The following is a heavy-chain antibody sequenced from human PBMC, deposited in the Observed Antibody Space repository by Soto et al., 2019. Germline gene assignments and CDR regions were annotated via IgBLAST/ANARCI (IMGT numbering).Heavy chain of an antibody. J-gene: IGHJ5*02. D-gene: IGHD5-12*01. CDR2: ISGSGGST. CDR1: GFTFSSYA. Sequence: GGSLRLSCAASGFTFSSYAMSWVRQAPGKGLEWVSAISGSGGSTYYADSVKGRFTISRDNSKNTLYLQMNSLRAEDTAVYYCAKDRKSGYDPGLQKKNWFDPWGQGTLVTVSS. V-gene: IGHV3-23*01. CDR3: AKDRKSGYDPGLQKKNWFDP.